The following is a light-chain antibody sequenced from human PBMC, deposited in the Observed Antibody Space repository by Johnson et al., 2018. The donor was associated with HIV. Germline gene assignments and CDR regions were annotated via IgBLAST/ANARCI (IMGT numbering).Light chain of an antibody. CDR2: ENN. CDR3: GTWDSSLSAGNV. CDR1: SSNIGNNY. V-gene: IGLV1-51*02. J-gene: IGLJ1*01. Sequence: SVLTQPPSVSAAPGQKVTISCSGSSSNIGNNYVSWYQQLPGTAPKLLIYENNKRPSGIPDRFSCSKSGPSATLGITGLQTGDEADYYCGTWDSSLSAGNVFGTGTKVTVL.